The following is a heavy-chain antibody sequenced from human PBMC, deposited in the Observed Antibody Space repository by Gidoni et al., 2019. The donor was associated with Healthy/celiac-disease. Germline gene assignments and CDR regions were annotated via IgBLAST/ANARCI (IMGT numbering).Heavy chain of an antibody. Sequence: QLPLQGSGPGLVTPSETPSLTCTVAGGSISSSGYHWGWLRQPPGKGLEWIGSIYYSGSTYYTPSLKSRATISVDTSKNQFSLKLSSVTAAYTAVYYCARRRRGFGQLGPWGQGTLVTVSS. V-gene: IGHV4-39*01. CDR1: GGSISSSGYH. CDR2: IYYSGST. J-gene: IGHJ4*02. D-gene: IGHD6-13*01. CDR3: ARRRRGFGQLGP.